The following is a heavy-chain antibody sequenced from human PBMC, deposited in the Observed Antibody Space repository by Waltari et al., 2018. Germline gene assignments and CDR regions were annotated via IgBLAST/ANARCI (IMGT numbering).Heavy chain of an antibody. CDR2: VGISGAAT. D-gene: IGHD2-21*01. Sequence: EVQLLESGGGLVQPGGSLRLSCTVSGFTFRDYAMTWVRQAPGMGLAWVALVGISGAATSYADSVKGRFSISRDNSRNTLYLQMNSLRAEDTAMYYCAKRGAPGELWFFDYWGQGNLVTVSS. CDR1: GFTFRDYA. V-gene: IGHV3-23*01. J-gene: IGHJ4*02. CDR3: AKRGAPGELWFFDY.